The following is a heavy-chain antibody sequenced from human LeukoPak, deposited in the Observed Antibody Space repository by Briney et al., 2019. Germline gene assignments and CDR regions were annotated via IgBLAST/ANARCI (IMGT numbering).Heavy chain of an antibody. J-gene: IGHJ3*02. CDR1: GGSISSGDYY. CDR3: ARYSSSWYLNRGAFDI. V-gene: IGHV4-30-4*08. CDR2: IYYSGGT. Sequence: SETLSLTCTVSGGSISSGDYYWSWIRQPPGKGLEWIGYIYYSGGTYYNPSLKSRVTISVDTSKNQFSLKLSSVTAADTAVYYCARYSSSWYLNRGAFDIWGQGTMFTVSS. D-gene: IGHD6-13*01.